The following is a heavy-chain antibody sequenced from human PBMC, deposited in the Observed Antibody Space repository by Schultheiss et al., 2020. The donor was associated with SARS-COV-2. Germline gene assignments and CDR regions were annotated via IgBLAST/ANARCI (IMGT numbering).Heavy chain of an antibody. CDR2: INPNSGNT. Sequence: ASVKVSCKASGYTFTAYNVHWVRQAPGQGLEWMGWINPNSGNTNYAQKFQGWVTMTTDTSTSTAYMELRSLRSDDTAVYYCARDTTLRMKYYYYYGMDVWGQGTTVTVSS. CDR3: ARDTTLRMKYYYYYGMDV. CDR1: GYTFTAYN. D-gene: IGHD5/OR15-5a*01. J-gene: IGHJ6*02. V-gene: IGHV1-2*04.